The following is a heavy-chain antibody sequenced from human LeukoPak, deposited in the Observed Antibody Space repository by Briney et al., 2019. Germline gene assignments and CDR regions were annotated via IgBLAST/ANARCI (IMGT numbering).Heavy chain of an antibody. CDR3: AKGKKMTVAGLFDY. CDR1: GFTFDDYA. D-gene: IGHD6-19*01. Sequence: PGRSLRLSCAASGFTFDDYAMHWVRQAPGKGLEWVSGISWNSGGIGYADSVKGRFTISRDNAKNSLYLQMNSLRADDTALYYCAKGKKMTVAGLFDYWGQGNLVNVSS. CDR2: ISWNSGGI. J-gene: IGHJ4*02. V-gene: IGHV3-9*01.